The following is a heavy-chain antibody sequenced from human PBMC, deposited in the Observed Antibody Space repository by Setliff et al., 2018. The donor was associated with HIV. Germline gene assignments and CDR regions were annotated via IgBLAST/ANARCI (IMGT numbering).Heavy chain of an antibody. D-gene: IGHD3-3*01. Sequence: SETLSLTCTVSGGSINSYYWRWIRQPPEKGLEWIGSIFDSGSTDYNPALQRLVTISLDTSKKQFSLKLSSVTAADTAVYYCARGAYYNFWSGYSAGGGSLGPWGQGTLVTVSS. CDR1: GGSINSYY. CDR3: ARGAYYNFWSGYSAGGGSLGP. J-gene: IGHJ5*02. V-gene: IGHV4-59*01. CDR2: IFDSGST.